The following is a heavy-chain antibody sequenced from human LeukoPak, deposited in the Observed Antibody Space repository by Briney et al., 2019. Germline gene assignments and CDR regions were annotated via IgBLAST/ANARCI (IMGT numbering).Heavy chain of an antibody. J-gene: IGHJ5*02. Sequence: GGSLRLSCAVSGFTFDNFAMNWVRQPPGKGLEWVSSLSGSGTPLYADSVKGRFTISRDNSKNTLYLQMNSLRAEDTAVYYCAKDPPRRYDFWSGYFRFDPWGQGTLVTVSS. CDR2: LSGSGTP. CDR1: GFTFDNFA. CDR3: AKDPPRRYDFWSGYFRFDP. V-gene: IGHV3-23*01. D-gene: IGHD3-3*01.